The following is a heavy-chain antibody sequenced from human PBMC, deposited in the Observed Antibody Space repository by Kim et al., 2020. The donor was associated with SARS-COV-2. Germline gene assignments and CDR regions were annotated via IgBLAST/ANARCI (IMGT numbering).Heavy chain of an antibody. J-gene: IGHJ4*02. V-gene: IGHV3-30*01. Sequence: QFTISRDNSKKPLYLQMNSLRPEDTAVYYCARKASGYFGAGTYYNGQFDYWGQGTLVTVSS. CDR3: ARKASGYFGAGTYYNGQFDY. D-gene: IGHD3-10*01.